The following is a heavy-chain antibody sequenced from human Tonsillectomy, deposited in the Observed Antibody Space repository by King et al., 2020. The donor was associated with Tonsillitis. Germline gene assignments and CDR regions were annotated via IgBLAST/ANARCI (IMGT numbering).Heavy chain of an antibody. V-gene: IGHV3-30*02. D-gene: IGHD6-6*01. Sequence: VQLVESGGGVVQPGGSLRLSCAASGFTFSSYGMHWVRQAPGKGLEWVAFIRYDGSNKYYADSVKGRFTISRDNSKKTLYLQMNSLRAEETAVYYCAKVVGENSSSSDYYYYGMDVWGQGTTVTVSS. J-gene: IGHJ6*02. CDR2: IRYDGSNK. CDR1: GFTFSSYG. CDR3: AKVVGENSSSSDYYYYGMDV.